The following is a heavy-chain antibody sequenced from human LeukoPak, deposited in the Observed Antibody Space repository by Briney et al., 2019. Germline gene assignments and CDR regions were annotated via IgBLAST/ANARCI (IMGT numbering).Heavy chain of an antibody. CDR2: IIPILGIA. V-gene: IGHV1-69*04. CDR1: GGTFSSYA. CDR3: ARANSGYDYFDY. J-gene: IGHJ4*02. Sequence: SVKVSCKASGGTFSSYAISWVRQAPGQGLEWMGRIIPILGIANYAQKFQGRVTITADKSTNTAYMELSSLRSEDTAVYYCARANSGYDYFDYWGQGTLVTVSS. D-gene: IGHD5-12*01.